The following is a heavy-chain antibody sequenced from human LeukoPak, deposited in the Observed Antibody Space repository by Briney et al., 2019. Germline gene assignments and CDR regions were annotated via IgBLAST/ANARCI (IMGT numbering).Heavy chain of an antibody. CDR2: VNHSGYT. J-gene: IGHJ4*02. D-gene: IGHD4-17*01. V-gene: IGHV4-34*01. CDR3: ARQLYGSDH. Sequence: PSETLSLTCGVSGVSFSTYYWSWIRQSPEKGLEWIGEVNHSGYTNYNPSLKSRVTISVDTSKNQFSLKLSSVTAADTAVYYCARQLYGSDHWGQGTLVTVPS. CDR1: GVSFSTYY.